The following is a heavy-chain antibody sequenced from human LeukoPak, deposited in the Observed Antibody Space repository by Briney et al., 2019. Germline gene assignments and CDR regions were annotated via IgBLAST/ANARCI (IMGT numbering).Heavy chain of an antibody. D-gene: IGHD6-13*01. CDR1: GFTFSDYY. J-gene: IGHJ5*02. CDR3: ARVRGSSSWYDH. V-gene: IGHV3-11*05. Sequence: PGGSLRLSCAASGFTFSDYYMSWIRQAPGKGLEWVSYISSSSSYTNYADSVKGRFTISRDNAKNSLYLQMNSLRDEDTAVYYCARVRGSSSWYDHWGQGTLVTVSS. CDR2: ISSSSSYT.